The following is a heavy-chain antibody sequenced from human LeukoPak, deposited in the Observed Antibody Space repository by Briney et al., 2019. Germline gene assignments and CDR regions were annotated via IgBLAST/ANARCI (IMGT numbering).Heavy chain of an antibody. CDR3: ARDPAGTSPALDFDY. Sequence: GGSLRLSCADTGFSFITYALSSVRQAPGKGLEWVSAISGSGRETYYADSVKGRFAISRDNSKNTLYLQMNSLRAEDTAVYYCARDPAGTSPALDFDYWGQGTLVTVSS. CDR2: ISGSGRET. V-gene: IGHV3-23*01. J-gene: IGHJ4*02. D-gene: IGHD2-2*01. CDR1: GFSFITYA.